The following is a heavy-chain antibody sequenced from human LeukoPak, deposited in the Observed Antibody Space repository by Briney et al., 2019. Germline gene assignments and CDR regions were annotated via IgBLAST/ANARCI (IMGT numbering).Heavy chain of an antibody. Sequence: PGGSLSLSCAASGFTFSSYGMHWVRQAPGKGLEWVAVIWYDGSNKYYADSVKGRFTISRDNSKNTLYLQMNSLRAEDTAVYYCAKDSPNYDFWSGYYIDWGQGTLVTVSS. J-gene: IGHJ4*02. D-gene: IGHD3-3*01. CDR2: IWYDGSNK. V-gene: IGHV3-33*06. CDR3: AKDSPNYDFWSGYYID. CDR1: GFTFSSYG.